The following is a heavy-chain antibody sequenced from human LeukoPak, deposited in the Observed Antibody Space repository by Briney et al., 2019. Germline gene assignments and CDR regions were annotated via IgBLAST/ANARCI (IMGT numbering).Heavy chain of an antibody. CDR2: IYYSGST. J-gene: IGHJ2*01. CDR1: GGSISSYY. CDR3: AREREETAIRHWYFDL. Sequence: PSETLSLTCTVSGGSISSYYWSWIRQPPGKGLEWIGYIYYSGSTNYNPSLKSRVTISVDTSKNQFSLKLSSVTAADTAVYYCAREREETAIRHWYFDLWGRGTLVTVSS. V-gene: IGHV4-59*01. D-gene: IGHD2-21*02.